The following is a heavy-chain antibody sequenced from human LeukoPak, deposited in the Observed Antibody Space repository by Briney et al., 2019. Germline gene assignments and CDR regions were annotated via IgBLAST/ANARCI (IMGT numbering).Heavy chain of an antibody. CDR3: ARSAYYDRSGYYHDY. V-gene: IGHV3-74*01. CDR2: INTDGSST. CDR1: GFTFSRYW. D-gene: IGHD3-22*01. J-gene: IGHJ4*01. Sequence: GGSLRLSCAASGFTFSRYWMHWVRQAPGKGLVWVSRINTDGSSTTYADSVKGRFTISRDNAKNTLYLQMNSLRAEDTAVYYCARSAYYDRSGYYHDYWGQGTLVTVSS.